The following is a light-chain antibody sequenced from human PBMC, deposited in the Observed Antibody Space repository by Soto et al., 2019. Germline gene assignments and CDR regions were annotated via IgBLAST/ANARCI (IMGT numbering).Light chain of an antibody. CDR3: QQFSSYPLT. J-gene: IGKJ4*01. CDR1: QSVAGS. Sequence: EFVLTQSPATLSLSPGDRAILSCRASQSVAGSLAWYQQKPGQAPRLLIYDISTRAAAIPDRFSGGGSGTDFTLTISRLEPEDFVVYYCQQFSSYPLTFGGGTKVDIK. CDR2: DIS. V-gene: IGKV3-11*01.